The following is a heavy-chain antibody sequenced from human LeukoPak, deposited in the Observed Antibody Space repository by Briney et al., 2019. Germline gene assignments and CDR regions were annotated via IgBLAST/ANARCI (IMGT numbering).Heavy chain of an antibody. V-gene: IGHV1-2*02. D-gene: IGHD4-17*01. CDR2: VYPNSGGT. CDR1: GYTFTVYY. CDR3: ARASRPTVTIDPYYFDY. Sequence: ASVKVSFKASGYTFTVYYMHWVRQAPGQGLEWMGWVYPNSGGTNYPQKFQGRVTMTRDTSTTTAYMEVSRLTSDDTAVYYCARASRPTVTIDPYYFDYWGQGTLVTVSS. J-gene: IGHJ4*02.